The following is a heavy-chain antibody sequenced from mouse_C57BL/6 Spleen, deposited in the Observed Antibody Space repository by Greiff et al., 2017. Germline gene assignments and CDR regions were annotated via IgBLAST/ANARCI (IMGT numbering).Heavy chain of an antibody. J-gene: IGHJ2*01. CDR1: GYTFTSYW. CDR3: ARSQLRLQGDY. V-gene: IGHV1-64*01. Sequence: QVQLQQPGAELVKPGASVKLSCKASGYTFTSYWMHWVKQRPGQGLEWIGMIHPNSGRTNYNEKFKSKATLTVDKSSSTAYMQLSSLTSEDSAVYYCARSQLRLQGDYWGQGTTLTVSS. D-gene: IGHD3-2*02. CDR2: IHPNSGRT.